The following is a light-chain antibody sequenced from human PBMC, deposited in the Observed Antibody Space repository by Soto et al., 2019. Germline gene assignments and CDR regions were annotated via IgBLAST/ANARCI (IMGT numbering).Light chain of an antibody. CDR1: QRVDSNY. Sequence: IALTQSPGTLSLSPGERATLSCRASQRVDSNYLAWYQQKPGQAPRILIFAASSRATGIPDRFSGSGSGTDFTLTISRLEPGDFAGYYCQQYGYSSWTFGQGTKVDIK. J-gene: IGKJ1*01. V-gene: IGKV3-20*01. CDR2: AAS. CDR3: QQYGYSSWT.